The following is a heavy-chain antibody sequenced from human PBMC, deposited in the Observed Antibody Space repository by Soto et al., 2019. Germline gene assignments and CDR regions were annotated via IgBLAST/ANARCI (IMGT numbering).Heavy chain of an antibody. Sequence: EVQLVESGGGLVQPGGSLRLSCADSGFTFNSYSMNWVRQAPWKGLEWVSYISSSSSNIYYADSVKGRFTISRDNAKNSLYLQMNSLRDEDTAVYYCARAGYYGSGILLWGQGTLVTVSS. V-gene: IGHV3-48*02. D-gene: IGHD3-10*01. CDR3: ARAGYYGSGILL. CDR2: ISSSSSNI. CDR1: GFTFNSYS. J-gene: IGHJ4*02.